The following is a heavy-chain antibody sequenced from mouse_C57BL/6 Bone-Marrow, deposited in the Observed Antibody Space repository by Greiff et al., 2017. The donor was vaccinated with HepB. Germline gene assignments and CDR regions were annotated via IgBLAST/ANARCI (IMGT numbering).Heavy chain of an antibody. CDR1: GFTFSSYG. V-gene: IGHV5-6*01. D-gene: IGHD2-1*01. Sequence: DVHLVESGGDLVKPGGSLKLSCAASGFTFSSYGMSWVRQTPDKRLEWVATISSGGSYTYYPDSVKGRFTISRDNAKNTLYLQMSSLKSEDTAMYYCARQEGNYVNYFDYWGQGTTLTVSS. J-gene: IGHJ2*01. CDR2: ISSGGSYT. CDR3: ARQEGNYVNYFDY.